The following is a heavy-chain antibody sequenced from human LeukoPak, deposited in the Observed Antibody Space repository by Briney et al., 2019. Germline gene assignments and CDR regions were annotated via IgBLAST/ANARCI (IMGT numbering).Heavy chain of an antibody. J-gene: IGHJ4*02. D-gene: IGHD6-6*01. CDR1: GLTFSDYS. V-gene: IGHV3-23*01. Sequence: SGGSLRLSCVASGLTFSDYSINWVRQAPGKGLEWVSGTSNSGGSTYYADSVKGRFTISRDNSKNTLYLQMNSLRAEDTAVYYCAKETSSSFDYWGQGTLVTVSS. CDR2: TSNSGGST. CDR3: AKETSSSFDY.